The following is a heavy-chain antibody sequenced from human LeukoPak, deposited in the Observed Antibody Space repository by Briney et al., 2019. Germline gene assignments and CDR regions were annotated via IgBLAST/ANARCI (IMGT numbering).Heavy chain of an antibody. D-gene: IGHD4/OR15-4a*01. CDR1: GGSISSGGYY. Sequence: SETLSLTCTVSGGSISSGGYYWSWIRLHPGKGLEWIGYIYYSGSTYYNPSLKSRVTISVDTSKNQFSLKLSSVTAADTAVYYCARDGHHYGVDYWGQGTLVTVSS. V-gene: IGHV4-31*03. J-gene: IGHJ4*02. CDR2: IYYSGST. CDR3: ARDGHHYGVDY.